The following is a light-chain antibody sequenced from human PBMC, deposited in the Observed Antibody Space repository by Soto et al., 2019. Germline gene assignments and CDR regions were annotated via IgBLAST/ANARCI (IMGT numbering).Light chain of an antibody. J-gene: IGKJ1*01. V-gene: IGKV1-5*03. CDR2: KAS. CDR3: QQYSSYWT. Sequence: DIQMTQSPSTLSASVGDRLTITCRASQSISSWLAWYQQKPGKAPKLLIYKASTLESGVPSRFSGSGSRTEFTLTISSLQPDDFATYYCQQYSSYWTFGQGTRVDIK. CDR1: QSISSW.